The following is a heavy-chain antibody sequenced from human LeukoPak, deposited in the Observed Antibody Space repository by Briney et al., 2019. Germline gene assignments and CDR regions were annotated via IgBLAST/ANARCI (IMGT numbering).Heavy chain of an antibody. CDR1: GGSFSGYY. CDR3: ARGGPFRTYYYGSGSYYLHYFDY. Sequence: SETLSLTCAVYGGSFSGYYWSWIRQPPGKGLEWIGEINHSGSTNYNPSLKSRVTISVDTSKNQFSLELSSVTAADTAVYYCARGGPFRTYYYGSGSYYLHYFDYWGQGTLVTVSS. V-gene: IGHV4-34*01. D-gene: IGHD3-10*01. J-gene: IGHJ4*02. CDR2: INHSGST.